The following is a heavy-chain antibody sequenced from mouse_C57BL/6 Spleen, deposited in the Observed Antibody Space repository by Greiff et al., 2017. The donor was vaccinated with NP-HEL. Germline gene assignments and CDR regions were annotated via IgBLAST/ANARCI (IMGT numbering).Heavy chain of an antibody. CDR3: ARSGSNYFYAMDY. Sequence: QVQLKQPGAELVKPGASVKMSCKASGYTFTSYWITWVKQRPGQGLEWIGDIYPGSGSTNYNEKFKSKATLTVDTSSSTAYMQLSSLTSEDSAVYYCARSGSNYFYAMDYWGQGTSVTVSS. V-gene: IGHV1-55*01. D-gene: IGHD2-5*01. CDR2: IYPGSGST. CDR1: GYTFTSYW. J-gene: IGHJ4*01.